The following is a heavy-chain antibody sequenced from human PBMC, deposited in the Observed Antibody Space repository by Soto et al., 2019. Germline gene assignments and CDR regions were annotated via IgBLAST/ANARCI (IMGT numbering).Heavy chain of an antibody. CDR2: IYYSGST. CDR1: GGSISSYY. J-gene: IGHJ4*02. CDR3: AGAYYYDSSGYSYFDY. D-gene: IGHD3-22*01. Sequence: SETLSLTCTVSGGSISSYYWSWIRQPPGKGLEWIGYIYYSGSTNYNPSLKSRVTISVDTSKNQFSLKLSPVTAADTAVYYCAGAYYYDSSGYSYFDYWGQGTLVTVSS. V-gene: IGHV4-59*08.